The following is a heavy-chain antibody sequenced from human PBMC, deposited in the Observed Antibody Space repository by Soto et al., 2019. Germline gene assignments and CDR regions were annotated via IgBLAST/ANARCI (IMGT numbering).Heavy chain of an antibody. V-gene: IGHV1-2*02. Sequence: ASVKVSCKASGYTFTGHYIHWVRQAPEQGPEWMGEIGPESGATRYAQRFQGRVTMTRDMSITTVYMELNNLSPDDTAVYYCGRGRSGQIVVFYWGQGTPVPVSS. J-gene: IGHJ4*02. D-gene: IGHD1-26*01. CDR3: GRGRSGQIVVFY. CDR2: IGPESGAT. CDR1: GYTFTGHY.